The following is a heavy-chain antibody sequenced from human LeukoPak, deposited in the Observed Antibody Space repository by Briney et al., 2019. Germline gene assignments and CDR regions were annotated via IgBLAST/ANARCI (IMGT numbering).Heavy chain of an antibody. CDR2: INPSGGST. CDR1: GYALTSYY. Sequence: ASVKVSCKASGYALTSYYMHRVPQAPGQGLEWMGIINPSGGSTSYAQKFQGRVTMTRDTSTSTVYMELSSLRSEDTAVYYCARAGYDSSGYYSYNWFDPWGQGTLVTVSS. J-gene: IGHJ5*02. CDR3: ARAGYDSSGYYSYNWFDP. D-gene: IGHD3-22*01. V-gene: IGHV1-46*01.